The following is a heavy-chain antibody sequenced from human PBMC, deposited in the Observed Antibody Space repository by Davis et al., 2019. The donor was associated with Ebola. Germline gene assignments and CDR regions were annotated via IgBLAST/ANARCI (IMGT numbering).Heavy chain of an antibody. CDR2: INPNSGGT. J-gene: IGHJ5*02. CDR3: ASMVSSSSNWFDP. V-gene: IGHV1-2*02. D-gene: IGHD6-13*01. CDR1: GYTFTGHY. Sequence: ASVPVSCKASGYTFTGHYMHWVRQAPGQGLEWMGWINPNSGGTNYAQKFQGRVTMTRDTSISTAYMELSRLRSDDTAVYYCASMVSSSSNWFDPWGQGTLVTVSS.